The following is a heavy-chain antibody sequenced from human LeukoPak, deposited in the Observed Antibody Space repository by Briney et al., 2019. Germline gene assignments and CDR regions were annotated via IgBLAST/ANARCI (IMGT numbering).Heavy chain of an antibody. CDR1: GFTFSHYA. V-gene: IGHV3-23*01. J-gene: IGHJ5*02. D-gene: IGHD5-12*01. CDR2: LTDSGDTT. CDR3: ARGYSHNSGGWLDP. Sequence: GGSLRLSCAVSGFTFSHYAMSWVRQAPGTGLERVGSLTDSGDTTYYAESVKGLLTISRDNSNSTLYLHISGLRDEDTAVYYGARGYSHNSGGWLDPWGQGTLVTVSS.